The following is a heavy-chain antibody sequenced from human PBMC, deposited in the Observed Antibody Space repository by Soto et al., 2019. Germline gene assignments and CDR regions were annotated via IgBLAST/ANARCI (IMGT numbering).Heavy chain of an antibody. CDR2: IYVTGAV. CDR1: GAALNSGNYY. Sequence: QVRLQESGPGLVNPSETLSLTCSVSGAALNSGNYYCSCILQVPGKGLGWIGHIYVTGAVDYNPSLRDRITISQDTSERQFSLNLRLVTAADTAVYYCARLRIATNNYKWFDPWGQGTLVTVSS. CDR3: ARLRIATNNYKWFDP. V-gene: IGHV4-31*03. D-gene: IGHD2-21*01. J-gene: IGHJ5*02.